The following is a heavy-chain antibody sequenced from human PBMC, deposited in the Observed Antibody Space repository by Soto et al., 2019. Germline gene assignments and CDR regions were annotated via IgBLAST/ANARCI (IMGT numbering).Heavy chain of an antibody. CDR3: ARLPGTGDDYYYGMDV. CDR1: GGSFSGYY. V-gene: IGHV4-34*01. Sequence: TLSLTCAVYGGSFSGYYWSWIRQPPGKGLEWIGEINHSGSTNYNPSLKSRVTISVDTSKNQFSLKLSSVTAADTAVYYCARLPGTGDDYYYGMDVWGQGTTVTVSS. J-gene: IGHJ6*02. D-gene: IGHD7-27*01. CDR2: INHSGST.